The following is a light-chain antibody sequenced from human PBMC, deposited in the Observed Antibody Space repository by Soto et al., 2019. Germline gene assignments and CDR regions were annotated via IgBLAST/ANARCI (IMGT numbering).Light chain of an antibody. CDR3: CSYAGSSTLV. CDR1: SSDVGSYNL. J-gene: IGLJ3*02. CDR2: EGS. Sequence: QSALTQPASVSGSPGQSITFSCTGTSSDVGSYNLVSWYQQHPGKAPKLIIYEGSKRPSGVSNRFSGSKSGNTASLTISGLQAEDEADYYCCSYAGSSTLVFGGGTQLTVL. V-gene: IGLV2-23*01.